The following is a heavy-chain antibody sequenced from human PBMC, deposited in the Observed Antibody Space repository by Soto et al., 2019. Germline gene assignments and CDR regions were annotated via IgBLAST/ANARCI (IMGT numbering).Heavy chain of an antibody. Sequence: QVQVQESGPGLVKPSDTLSLTCTVSGYSVSSRSYFWGWIRQPPGKGLEWIGTIYYNGSTYYNPSLKSRVSLFVHTYKNQVSLKLTSVTASDTALYYCARHRVIPGTTTIWFDPWGQGTLVTVSS. CDR1: GYSVSSRSYF. J-gene: IGHJ5*02. V-gene: IGHV4-39*01. CDR2: IYYNGST. CDR3: ARHRVIPGTTTIWFDP. D-gene: IGHD1-7*01.